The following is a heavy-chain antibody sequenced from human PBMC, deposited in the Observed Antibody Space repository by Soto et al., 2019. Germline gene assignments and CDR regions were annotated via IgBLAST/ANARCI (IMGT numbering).Heavy chain of an antibody. D-gene: IGHD3-10*01. CDR2: IYYSGST. CDR3: ARRYGSAFDI. CDR1: GGSMSSDY. V-gene: IGHV4-59*01. Sequence: SATLSLTCTVSGGSMSSDYWSWIRQPPGKGLEWIGYIYYSGSTNYNPSLKSRVTISVDTSKNQFSLKLSSVTAADTAVYYCARRYGSAFDIWGQGTMVT. J-gene: IGHJ3*02.